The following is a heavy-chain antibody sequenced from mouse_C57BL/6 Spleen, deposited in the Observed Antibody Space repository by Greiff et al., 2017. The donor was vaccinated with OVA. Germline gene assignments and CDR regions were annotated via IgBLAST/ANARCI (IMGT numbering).Heavy chain of an antibody. CDR1: GYTFTSYW. V-gene: IGHV1-64*01. CDR2: IHPNSGST. Sequence: QVQLKQPGAELVKPGASVKLSCKASGYTFTSYWMHWVKQRPRQGLEWIGMIHPNSGSTNYNEKFKSKATLTVDKSSSTAYMQLSSLTSEDSAVYYCAVLTEDFDYWGQGTTLTVSS. CDR3: AVLTEDFDY. J-gene: IGHJ2*01. D-gene: IGHD4-1*01.